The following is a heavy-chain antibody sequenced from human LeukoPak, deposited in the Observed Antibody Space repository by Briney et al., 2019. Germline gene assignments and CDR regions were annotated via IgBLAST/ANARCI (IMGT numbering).Heavy chain of an antibody. Sequence: SETLSLTCTVSGGSISSYYWSWIRQPPGKGLEWIGHIYYSGSTNYNPSLKSRVTISVATSKNQFSLKLCSVTAADTAVYYCAREGLGYCSGGSCSDPFDIWGQGTMVTVSS. CDR2: IYYSGST. CDR3: AREGLGYCSGGSCSDPFDI. J-gene: IGHJ3*02. V-gene: IGHV4-59*01. CDR1: GGSISSYY. D-gene: IGHD2-15*01.